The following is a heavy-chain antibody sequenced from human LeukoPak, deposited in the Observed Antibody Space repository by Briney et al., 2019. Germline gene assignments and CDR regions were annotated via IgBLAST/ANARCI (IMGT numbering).Heavy chain of an antibody. D-gene: IGHD5-18*01. CDR3: ARHILARYRYNYDGIDV. Sequence: GESLKISCKGSGYSFTSYWIGWGRQMPGKGLEWMGIIYPGDSDTRYNPSFQGQVTMSVDKSISTAYLQWSSLKASDTAMYYCARHILARYRYNYDGIDVWGQGTTVTVSS. J-gene: IGHJ6*02. CDR1: GYSFTSYW. CDR2: IYPGDSDT. V-gene: IGHV5-51*01.